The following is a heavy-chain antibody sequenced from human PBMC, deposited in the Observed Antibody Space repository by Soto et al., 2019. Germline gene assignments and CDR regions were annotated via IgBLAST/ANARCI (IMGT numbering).Heavy chain of an antibody. CDR3: ATSYGSGSTHFDS. CDR1: GGTFNSYT. J-gene: IGHJ4*02. D-gene: IGHD3-10*01. V-gene: IGHV1-69*02. CDR2: VNPIVGMS. Sequence: QVQLVQSRAEVKKPGSSVKVSCTASGGTFNSYTLNWVRQAPGQRLEWVGRVNPIVGMSTSASKFQGRVTMTADKSTSIAYMALTGLKSEDTAVYYCATSYGSGSTHFDSWGQGTLVTVSS.